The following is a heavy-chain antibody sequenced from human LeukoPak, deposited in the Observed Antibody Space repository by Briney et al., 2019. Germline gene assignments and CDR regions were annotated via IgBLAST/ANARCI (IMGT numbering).Heavy chain of an antibody. D-gene: IGHD3-22*01. V-gene: IGHV4-59*01. J-gene: IGHJ4*02. CDR3: ARGKDYYDSSGYHV. Sequence: SETLSLTCSVSGGSISGYYWSWIRQPPGKGLEWIGYIYYSGSTHYNPSLKSRVTMSVDTSKNQFSLKLSSVTAADTAVYYCARGKDYYDSSGYHVWGQGTLVTVSS. CDR1: GGSISGYY. CDR2: IYYSGST.